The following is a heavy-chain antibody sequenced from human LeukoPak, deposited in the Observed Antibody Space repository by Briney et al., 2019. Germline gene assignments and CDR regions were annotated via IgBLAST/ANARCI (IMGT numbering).Heavy chain of an antibody. CDR1: GASLNISY. CDR3: ARGNDY. Sequence: SETLSLTCTVSGASLNISYWSWIRQPPGKGLEWIGYIYYGGSTNYNPSLKSRVTISVDTSTNQVSLKLSSVTAADTAVYYCARGNDYWGQGTLVTVSS. J-gene: IGHJ4*02. CDR2: IYYGGST. V-gene: IGHV4-59*08.